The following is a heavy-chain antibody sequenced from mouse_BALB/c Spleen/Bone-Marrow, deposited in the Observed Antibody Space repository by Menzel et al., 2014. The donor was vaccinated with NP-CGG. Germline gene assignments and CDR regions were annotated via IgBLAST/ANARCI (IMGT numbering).Heavy chain of an antibody. CDR3: ASDAGYGNYFVY. CDR1: GFTFSDFY. CDR2: SRNKAKDYKT. Sequence: EVQVVESGGGLVQPGGSLRLSCATSGFTFSDFYMEWVRQPPGKRLEWIATSRNKAKDYKTEYSASVKGRFIVSRDTSRSILYLQMNARRAEDTAIYYCASDAGYGNYFVYWGQGTLVTVFA. V-gene: IGHV7-1*02. J-gene: IGHJ3*01. D-gene: IGHD2-10*02.